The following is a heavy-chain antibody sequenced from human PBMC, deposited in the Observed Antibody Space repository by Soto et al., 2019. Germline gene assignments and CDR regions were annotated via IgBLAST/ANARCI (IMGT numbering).Heavy chain of an antibody. CDR3: ATRDSGRFY. CDR1: GVYISSHDW. CDR2: SHQRGDS. J-gene: IGHJ4*02. D-gene: IGHD6-13*01. V-gene: IGHV4-4*02. Sequence: VQLQESGPGLVKPSGTLSLTCAVSGVYISSHDWWTWVRQPPGKGLEWIGESHQRGDSNYNSSLEIRVTISVDKPKNQLPLTLNSVTVADTAVYYCATRDSGRFYWGQGTLVTVSS.